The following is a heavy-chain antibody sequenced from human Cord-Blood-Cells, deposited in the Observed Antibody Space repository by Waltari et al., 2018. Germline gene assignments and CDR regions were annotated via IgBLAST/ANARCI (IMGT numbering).Heavy chain of an antibody. CDR1: GFTFSSYA. D-gene: IGHD5-18*01. CDR2: ISGRCGST. V-gene: IGHV3-23*01. CDR3: AKELNTAMVHAFDI. Sequence: EVQLLVSGGGLVQPGGSLRLSCAASGFTFSSYAMSWVRQAPGKGQEWGSAISGRCGSTYYADSGKGRVTISRDNAKNTLYLQMNSLRAEDTAVYYCAKELNTAMVHAFDIWGQGTMVTVSS. J-gene: IGHJ3*02.